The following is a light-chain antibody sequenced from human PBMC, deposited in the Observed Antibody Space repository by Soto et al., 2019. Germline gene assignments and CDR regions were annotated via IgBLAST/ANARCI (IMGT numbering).Light chain of an antibody. Sequence: QAVVTQPASVSGSPGQSFTISCTGTSSDVGGYNYVSWYQQHPGKAPKLMIYEVSNRPSGVSNRFSGSKSGNTASLTISGLQAEDEADYYCSSYTSSSTPHVVFGGGTKLTVL. CDR2: EVS. J-gene: IGLJ2*01. V-gene: IGLV2-14*01. CDR3: SSYTSSSTPHVV. CDR1: SSDVGGYNY.